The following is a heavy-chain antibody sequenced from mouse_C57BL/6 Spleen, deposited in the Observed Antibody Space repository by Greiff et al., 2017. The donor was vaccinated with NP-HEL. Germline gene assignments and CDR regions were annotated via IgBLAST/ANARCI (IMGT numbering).Heavy chain of an antibody. V-gene: IGHV5-17*01. Sequence: EVQRVESGGGLVKPGGSLKLSCAASGFTFSDYGMHWVRQAPEKGLEWVAYISSGSSTIYYAATVKGRFTISRDNAKNSLFLQMTSLRSEDTAMYYCARTYDYFDYWGQGTTLTVSS. CDR1: GFTFSDYG. CDR2: ISSGSSTI. J-gene: IGHJ2*01. CDR3: ARTYDYFDY. D-gene: IGHD5-1*01.